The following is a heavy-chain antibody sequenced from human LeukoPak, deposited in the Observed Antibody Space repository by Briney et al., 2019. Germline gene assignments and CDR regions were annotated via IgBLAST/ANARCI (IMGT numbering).Heavy chain of an antibody. J-gene: IGHJ4*02. V-gene: IGHV4-34*01. CDR2: INHSGST. CDR3: AGGAGRWLQLRSFDY. CDR1: GGSISSYY. D-gene: IGHD5-12*01. Sequence: SETLSLTCTVSGGSISSYYWSWIRQPPGKGLEWIGEINHSGSTNYNPSLKSRVTISADTSKNQFSLKLSSVTAADTAVYYCAGGAGRWLQLRSFDYWGQGTLVTVSS.